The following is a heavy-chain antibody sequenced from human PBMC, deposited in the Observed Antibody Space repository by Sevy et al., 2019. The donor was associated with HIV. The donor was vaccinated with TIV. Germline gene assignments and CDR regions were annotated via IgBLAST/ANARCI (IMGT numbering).Heavy chain of an antibody. V-gene: IGHV4-34*01. CDR3: ARSPPIVVVPGAPSWFDP. Sequence: SETLSLTCAVHGGSFSGYYWNWIRQPPGKGLEWIGEINHSGSTNYNPSLKSRATISVDTSTNQFSLMLSSVTAADTAVYYCARSPPIVVVPGAPSWFDPWGQGTLVTVSS. CDR1: GGSFSGYY. J-gene: IGHJ5*02. CDR2: INHSGST. D-gene: IGHD2-2*01.